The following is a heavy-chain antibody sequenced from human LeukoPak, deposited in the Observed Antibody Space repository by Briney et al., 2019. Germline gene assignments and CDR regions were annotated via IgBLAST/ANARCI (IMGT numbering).Heavy chain of an antibody. J-gene: IGHJ3*02. CDR1: GYTLTELS. CDR2: FDPEDGET. Sequence: ASVKVSCEVSGYTLTELSMHWVRQAPGKGLEWMGGFDPEDGETIYAQKFQGRVTMTEDTSTDTAYMELSSLRSEDTAVYYCATVPLGFSSGAFDIWGQGTMVTVSS. D-gene: IGHD3-10*01. CDR3: ATVPLGFSSGAFDI. V-gene: IGHV1-24*01.